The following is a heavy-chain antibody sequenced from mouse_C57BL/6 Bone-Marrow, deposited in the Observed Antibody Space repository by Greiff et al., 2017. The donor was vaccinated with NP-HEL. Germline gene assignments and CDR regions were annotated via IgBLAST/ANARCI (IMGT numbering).Heavy chain of an antibody. V-gene: IGHV1-82*01. Sequence: QVQLQQSGPELVKPGASVKISCKASGYAFSSSWMNWVKQRPGKGLEWIGRIYPGDGDTNYNGKFKGKATLTADKSSRTAYMQLSSLTSEDSAVYFCTTVVARAMDYWGQGTSVTVSS. CDR2: IYPGDGDT. J-gene: IGHJ4*01. D-gene: IGHD1-1*01. CDR3: TTVVARAMDY. CDR1: GYAFSSSW.